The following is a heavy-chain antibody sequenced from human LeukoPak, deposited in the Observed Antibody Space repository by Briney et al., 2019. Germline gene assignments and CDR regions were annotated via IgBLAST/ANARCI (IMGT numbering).Heavy chain of an antibody. Sequence: PGGSLRLSCAASGFTFSSYWMSWVRQAPGKGLEWVANIKQDGSEKYYVDSVKGRFTISRDNAKNSLYLQMNSLRAEDTAVYYCAGTSITMVRGVIITLPDYWGQGTLVTVSS. J-gene: IGHJ4*02. CDR1: GFTFSSYW. V-gene: IGHV3-7*01. CDR3: AGTSITMVRGVIITLPDY. D-gene: IGHD3-10*01. CDR2: IKQDGSEK.